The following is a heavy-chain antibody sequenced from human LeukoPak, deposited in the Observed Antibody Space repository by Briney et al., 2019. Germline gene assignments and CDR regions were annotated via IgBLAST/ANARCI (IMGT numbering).Heavy chain of an antibody. J-gene: IGHJ5*02. Sequence: GGSLRLSCAASGFTVSSNYMSWVRQAPGKGLEWVSVIYSGGSTYYADSVKGRFTISRDNSKNTLYLQMNSLRAEDTAVYYCAKGGVVVPAAIRSWGQGTLVTVSS. D-gene: IGHD2-2*02. CDR2: IYSGGST. V-gene: IGHV3-53*01. CDR1: GFTVSSNY. CDR3: AKGGVVVPAAIRS.